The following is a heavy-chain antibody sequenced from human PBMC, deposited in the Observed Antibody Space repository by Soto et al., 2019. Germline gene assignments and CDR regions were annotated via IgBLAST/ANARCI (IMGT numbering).Heavy chain of an antibody. D-gene: IGHD3-9*01. CDR1: GGSISSSGYY. CDR3: ARRADILTGVDAFNI. J-gene: IGHJ3*02. Sequence: SETLSLTCTVSGGSISSSGYYWGWIRQPPGKGLEWIGSIYDSEYTYYNPSLKSRVTISVDTSKNQFSLKLSSVTAADTAVYYCARRADILTGVDAFNIWGQGTMVTVSS. CDR2: IYDSEYT. V-gene: IGHV4-39*01.